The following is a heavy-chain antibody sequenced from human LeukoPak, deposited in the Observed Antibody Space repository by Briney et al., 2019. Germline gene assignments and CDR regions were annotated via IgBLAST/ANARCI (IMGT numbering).Heavy chain of an antibody. Sequence: GGSLRLSCSAPGFTFRSLAIGWVRPAPGKGLGWVSAYCGSGGSTYYADSVKGRFTISRDNSKNTLYLQMNSLRAEDTAVYYCAKDLRTLYSSSWYDVDYWGQGTLVTVSS. CDR2: YCGSGGST. CDR1: GFTFRSLA. D-gene: IGHD6-13*01. J-gene: IGHJ4*02. V-gene: IGHV3-23*01. CDR3: AKDLRTLYSSSWYDVDY.